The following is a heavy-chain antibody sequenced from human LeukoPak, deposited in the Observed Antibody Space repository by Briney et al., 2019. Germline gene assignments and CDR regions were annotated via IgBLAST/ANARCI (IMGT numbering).Heavy chain of an antibody. J-gene: IGHJ4*02. CDR3: ATHSGWYPYYSDY. CDR2: FDPEDGET. V-gene: IGHV1-24*01. D-gene: IGHD6-19*01. Sequence: ASVKVSCKVPGYTLTELSMHWVRQAPGKGLEWMGGFDPEDGETIYAQKFQGRVTMTEDTSTDTAYMELSSLRSEDTAVYYCATHSGWYPYYSDYWGQGTLVTVSS. CDR1: GYTLTELS.